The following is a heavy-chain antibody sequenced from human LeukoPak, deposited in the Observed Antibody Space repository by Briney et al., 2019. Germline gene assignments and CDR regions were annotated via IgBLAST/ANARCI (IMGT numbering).Heavy chain of an antibody. CDR1: GFTFSSYG. Sequence: PGGSLRLSCAASGFTFSSYGMHWVRQAPGKGLVWVSRINSDGINTSYADSVKGRFTISRDKAKNTLNLQMNSLRAEDTAVYYCARDLGQYYDTSDNWFDPWGQGTLVTVSS. D-gene: IGHD3-22*01. CDR2: INSDGINT. V-gene: IGHV3-74*01. J-gene: IGHJ5*02. CDR3: ARDLGQYYDTSDNWFDP.